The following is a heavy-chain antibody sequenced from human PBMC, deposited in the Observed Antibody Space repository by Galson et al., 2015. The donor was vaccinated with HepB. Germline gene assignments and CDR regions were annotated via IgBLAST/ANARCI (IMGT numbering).Heavy chain of an antibody. V-gene: IGHV3-23*01. CDR1: GFTFSSYA. CDR2: ISGSGGST. J-gene: IGHJ3*02. Sequence: SLRLSCAASGFTFSSYAMNWVRQAPGKGLEWVSGISGSGGSTYDADSVKGRFTISRDNSKNTLYLQMNSLTAEDTAVYYCAKANFGVVTFAYDAFDIWGQGTMVIVSS. CDR3: AKANFGVVTFAYDAFDI. D-gene: IGHD3-3*01.